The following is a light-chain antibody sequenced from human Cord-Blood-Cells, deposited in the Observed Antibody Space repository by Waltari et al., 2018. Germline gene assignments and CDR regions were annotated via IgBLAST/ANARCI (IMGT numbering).Light chain of an antibody. CDR1: SSDVGGYNS. Sequence: QSALTHPRSVSGSPGQSVTIPCTGTSSDVGGYNSVSWYQQHPGKAPKLLIYDVSKRPSGVPDRFSGSKSGNTASLTISGLQAEDEADYYCCSYAGSYTWVFGGGTKLTVL. CDR2: DVS. CDR3: CSYAGSYTWV. J-gene: IGLJ3*02. V-gene: IGLV2-11*01.